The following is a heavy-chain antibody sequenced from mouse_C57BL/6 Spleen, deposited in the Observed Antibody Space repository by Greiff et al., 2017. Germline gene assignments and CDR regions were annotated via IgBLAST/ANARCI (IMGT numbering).Heavy chain of an antibody. CDR2: IYPGDGDT. CDR3: ASFRSSYDYFDY. J-gene: IGHJ2*01. D-gene: IGHD1-1*01. Sequence: QVQLKESGPELVKPGASVKISCKASGYAFSSSWMNWVKQRPGKGLEWIGRIYPGDGDTNYNGKFKGKATLTADKSSSTAYMQLSSLTSEDSAVYCGASFRSSYDYFDYWGQGTPLTVSS. V-gene: IGHV1-82*01. CDR1: GYAFSSSW.